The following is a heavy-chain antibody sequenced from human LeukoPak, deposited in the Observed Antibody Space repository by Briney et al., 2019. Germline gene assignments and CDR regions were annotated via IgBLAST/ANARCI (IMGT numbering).Heavy chain of an antibody. CDR2: IYYSGST. Sequence: MTSETLSLTCTVSGGSISSTSYSWGWIRQPPGKGLEWMGSIYYSGSTYYNPSLKSRLTISVDTSKNQFSLKLSSVTAADTAIYYCARDKGHYDVDYWGQGTLVTVSS. V-gene: IGHV4-39*07. J-gene: IGHJ4*02. CDR1: GGSISSTSYS. CDR3: ARDKGHYDVDY. D-gene: IGHD3-16*01.